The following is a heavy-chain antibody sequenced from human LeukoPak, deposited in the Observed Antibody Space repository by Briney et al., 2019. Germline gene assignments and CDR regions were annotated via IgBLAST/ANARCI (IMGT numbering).Heavy chain of an antibody. CDR3: AREARSTSFYYFDY. Sequence: ASVKVSCKASGYSFTSYGIAWVRQAPGQGLEWMGWINPNSGGTNYAQKFQGRVTMTRDTSISTAYMELSRLRSDDTAVYYCAREARSTSFYYFDYWGQGTLVTVSS. V-gene: IGHV1-2*02. CDR1: GYSFTSYG. CDR2: INPNSGGT. J-gene: IGHJ4*02. D-gene: IGHD2-2*01.